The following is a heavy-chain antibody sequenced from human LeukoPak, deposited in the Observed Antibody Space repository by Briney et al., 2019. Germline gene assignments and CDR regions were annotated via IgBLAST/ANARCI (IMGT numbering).Heavy chain of an antibody. CDR3: ARDVSGWYDFDY. CDR2: ISSDGINK. J-gene: IGHJ4*02. V-gene: IGHV3-30-3*01. Sequence: PGGTLRLSCAASGFTFSDYAMHWVRQAPGKGLEWVALISSDGINKYYADSVKGRFTISRDNSKNTLYLQMISLRPEDTAFYYCARDVSGWYDFDYWGQGTLVTVSS. D-gene: IGHD6-19*01. CDR1: GFTFSDYA.